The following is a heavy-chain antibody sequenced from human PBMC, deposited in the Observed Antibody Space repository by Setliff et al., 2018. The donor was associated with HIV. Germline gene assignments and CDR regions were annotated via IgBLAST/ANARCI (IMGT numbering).Heavy chain of an antibody. Sequence: SVKVSCKASGYTFTSYAMHWVRQAPGQGLEWMGGSIPIFGTAKYAQKFQGRVTITADESTSTAYMELSSLRSEDTAVYYCATNPEMATINYYYYYMGVWGKGTTVTV. CDR2: SIPIFGTA. CDR3: ATNPEMATINYYYYYMGV. V-gene: IGHV1-69*13. J-gene: IGHJ6*03. CDR1: GYTFTSYA. D-gene: IGHD5-12*01.